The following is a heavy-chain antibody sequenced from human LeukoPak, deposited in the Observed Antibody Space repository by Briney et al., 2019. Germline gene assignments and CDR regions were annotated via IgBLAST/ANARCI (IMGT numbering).Heavy chain of an antibody. J-gene: IGHJ4*02. CDR2: TYYRSKWYN. Sequence: SQTLSLTCAISGDSVSSNSAAWNWIRRSPSRGLEWLGRTYYRSKWYNDYAVSVKCRITINPDTSKNQFSLQLNSVTPEDTAVYYCARSLGASSWPRFDYWGQGTLVTVSS. V-gene: IGHV6-1*01. D-gene: IGHD6-13*01. CDR1: GDSVSSNSAA. CDR3: ARSLGASSWPRFDY.